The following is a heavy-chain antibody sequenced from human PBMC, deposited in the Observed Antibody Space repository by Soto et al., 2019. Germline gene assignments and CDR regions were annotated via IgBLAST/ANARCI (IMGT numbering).Heavy chain of an antibody. J-gene: IGHJ6*02. CDR3: ARGAYCSSTSCYRDYYYGMDV. CDR2: IYYSGST. V-gene: IGHV4-31*03. CDR1: GGSISSGGYY. Sequence: PSETLSLTCTVSGGSISSGGYYWSWICQHPGKGLEWIGYIYYSGSTYYNPSLKSRVTISVDTSKNQFSLKLSSVTAADTAVYYCARGAYCSSTSCYRDYYYGMDVWGQGTTVTVSS. D-gene: IGHD2-2*01.